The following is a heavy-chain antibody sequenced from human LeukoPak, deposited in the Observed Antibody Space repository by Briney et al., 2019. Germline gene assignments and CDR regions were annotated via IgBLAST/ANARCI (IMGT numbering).Heavy chain of an antibody. D-gene: IGHD1-26*01. V-gene: IGHV3-13*01. J-gene: IGHJ4*02. Sequence: GGSLRLSCAASGFTLSNFAMHWVRQATGKGLEWVSAIGTAGDTFYPGSVKGRFTISRENAKNSLYLQMNNLRAEDTAVYYCARQMTPHGNLEYWGQGTLVTVSS. CDR1: GFTLSNFA. CDR2: IGTAGDT. CDR3: ARQMTPHGNLEY.